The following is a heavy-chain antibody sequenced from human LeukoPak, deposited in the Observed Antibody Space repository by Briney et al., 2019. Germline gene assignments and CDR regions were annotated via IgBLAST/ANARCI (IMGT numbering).Heavy chain of an antibody. J-gene: IGHJ3*02. CDR1: GGSISSYY. Sequence: SETLSLTCTVSGGSISSYYWSWIRQPPGKGLEWIGYIYYSGSTNYNPSLKSRVTISVDTSKNQFSLKLSSVTAADTAVYYCARVKVDYYDSSGLGAFDIWGQGTMVTVSS. CDR2: IYYSGST. V-gene: IGHV4-59*08. CDR3: ARVKVDYYDSSGLGAFDI. D-gene: IGHD3-22*01.